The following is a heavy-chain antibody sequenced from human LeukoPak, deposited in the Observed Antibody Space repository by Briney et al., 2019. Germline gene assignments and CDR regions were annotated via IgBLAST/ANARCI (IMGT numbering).Heavy chain of an antibody. CDR2: NKSKTDAGTT. CDR1: GFTFSNAW. CDR3: SYYYDTSGYVDY. Sequence: GGSLRLSCAASGFTFSNAWMNWVRQAPGKGLEWVGRNKSKTDAGTTDDAAPVKGRFTISRDDSKNTLYLQMNSLKTEDTAVYYCSYYYDTSGYVDYWGQGTLVTVSS. J-gene: IGHJ4*02. V-gene: IGHV3-15*01. D-gene: IGHD3-22*01.